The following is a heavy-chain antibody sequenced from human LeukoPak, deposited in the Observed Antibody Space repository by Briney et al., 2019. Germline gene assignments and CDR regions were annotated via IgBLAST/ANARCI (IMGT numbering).Heavy chain of an antibody. CDR1: GFTFNSYE. CDR3: ARELVVVAATRDY. J-gene: IGHJ4*02. Sequence: GGSLRLSCAASGFTFNSYEMNWVRQAPGKGLEWVSYISSSGSTIYYADSVKGRFTISRDNAKNSLYLQMNSLRAEDTAVYYCARELVVVAATRDYWGQGTLVTVSS. D-gene: IGHD2-15*01. V-gene: IGHV3-48*03. CDR2: ISSSGSTI.